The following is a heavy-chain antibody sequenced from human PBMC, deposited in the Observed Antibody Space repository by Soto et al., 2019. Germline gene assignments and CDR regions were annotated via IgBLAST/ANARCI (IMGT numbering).Heavy chain of an antibody. V-gene: IGHV4-34*01. CDR3: AGFFGYRYGRVDP. Sequence: SETLSLTCAVYGGSFSDYYWSWIRQPPGKGLEWIGEINHSGSSNYIPSLKSRVTISVDTSKNQFSLTMNSVTAADTAVYYCAGFFGYRYGRVDPWGQGTLVTVSS. J-gene: IGHJ5*02. D-gene: IGHD5-18*01. CDR1: GGSFSDYY. CDR2: INHSGSS.